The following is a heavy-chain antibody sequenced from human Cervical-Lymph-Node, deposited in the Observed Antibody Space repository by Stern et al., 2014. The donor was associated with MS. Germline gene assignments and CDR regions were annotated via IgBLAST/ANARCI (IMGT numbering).Heavy chain of an antibody. CDR3: QAFAAY. V-gene: IGHV1-2*02. CDR1: GYSFTDHY. Sequence: QMQLVQSGAEVKKPGASVKVSCRSSGYSFTDHYFHWVRQAPGQGLEWMGCINPSIGVTRYAQQFQGRVTMTRGSSMNTAYMEMSRLRSDDTAVYYCQAFAAYWGQGTLITVSS. D-gene: IGHD3-3*01. CDR2: INPSIGVT. J-gene: IGHJ4*02.